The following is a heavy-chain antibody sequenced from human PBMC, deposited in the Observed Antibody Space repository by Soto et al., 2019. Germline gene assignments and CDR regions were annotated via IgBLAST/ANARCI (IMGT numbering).Heavy chain of an antibody. CDR2: ISAYNGNT. CDR1: GYTFTSYG. D-gene: IGHD3-22*01. CDR3: ARTTDYYDSSEHFDY. V-gene: IGHV1-18*01. J-gene: IGHJ4*02. Sequence: ASVKVSCTDSGYTFTSYGISWVRQAPGQGLEWMGWISAYNGNTNYAQKLQGRVTMTTDTSTSTAYMELRSLRSDDTAVYYCARTTDYYDSSEHFDYWGQGTLVTVSS.